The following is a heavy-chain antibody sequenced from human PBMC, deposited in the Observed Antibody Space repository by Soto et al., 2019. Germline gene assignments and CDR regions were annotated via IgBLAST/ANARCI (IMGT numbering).Heavy chain of an antibody. J-gene: IGHJ4*02. Sequence: SETLSLTCTVSRGSITGSTYYWGWVRQPPGKGLEWIGSINYSGNTFYNPSLKSRVTLSVDSSKNQISLKVTSMTAADTATYYCARQGGYFDYWGQGALVTVSS. CDR1: RGSITGSTYY. CDR2: INYSGNT. CDR3: ARQGGYFDY. D-gene: IGHD2-15*01. V-gene: IGHV4-39*01.